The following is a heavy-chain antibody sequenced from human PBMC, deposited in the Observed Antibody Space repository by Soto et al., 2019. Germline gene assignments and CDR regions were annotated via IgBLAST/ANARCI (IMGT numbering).Heavy chain of an antibody. V-gene: IGHV4-4*02. CDR3: AVPGAGDFDY. Sequence: PSETLSLTCAVSGAFISTNNWWSWVRQPPGKGLEWIGEVYHSGSTNCNPSLKSRVTIPIDKSKNQFSLRLTSMTAADTAVYYCAVPGAGDFDYWSQGTLVTVSS. CDR1: GAFISTNNW. J-gene: IGHJ4*02. D-gene: IGHD6-13*01. CDR2: VYHSGST.